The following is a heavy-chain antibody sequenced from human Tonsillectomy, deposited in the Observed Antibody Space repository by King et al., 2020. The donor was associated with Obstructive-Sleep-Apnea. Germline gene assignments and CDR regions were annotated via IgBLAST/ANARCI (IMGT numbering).Heavy chain of an antibody. J-gene: IGHJ4*02. D-gene: IGHD1-1*01. V-gene: IGHV3-48*04. CDR3: ASGIPGY. CDR1: GFDFSEYS. Sequence: VQLVESGGGLVRPGASLRLSCAGSGFDFSEYSFNWIRQAPGKRLQWISYISSNSGTTHYADSVKGRFTVSRDNAKNSVHLQMNSLRAEDTGLYYCASGIPGYLGQGSLVTVSS. CDR2: ISSNSGTT.